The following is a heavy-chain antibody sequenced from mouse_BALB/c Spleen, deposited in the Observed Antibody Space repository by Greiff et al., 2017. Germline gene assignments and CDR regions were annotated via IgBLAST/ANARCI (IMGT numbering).Heavy chain of an antibody. Sequence: EVQGVESGGGLVKPGGSLKLSCAASGFTFSSYTMSWVRQTPEKRLEWVATISSGGSYTYYPDSVKGRFTISRDNAKNTLYLQMSSLKSEDTAMYYCTRDRGTTYYFDYWGQGTTLTVSS. D-gene: IGHD1-1*01. J-gene: IGHJ2*01. CDR1: GFTFSSYT. CDR3: TRDRGTTYYFDY. V-gene: IGHV5-6-4*01. CDR2: ISSGGSYT.